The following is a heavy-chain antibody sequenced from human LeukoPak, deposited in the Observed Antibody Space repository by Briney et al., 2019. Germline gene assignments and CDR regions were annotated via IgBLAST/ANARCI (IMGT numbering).Heavy chain of an antibody. CDR2: SYWDDTK. CDR1: GFSLPTRGLG. CDR3: AHDSVGARGFEY. D-gene: IGHD1-26*01. J-gene: IGHJ4*02. Sequence: KPSGPTLVNPPQTLTLTCAFSGFSLPTRGLGVGWFRQPPGKALEWLTLSYWDDTKRYSYNPSLKTRLTITKSSSKNQVVLTMTNMEPVDTATYFCAHDSVGARGFEYWGKGTLVTVSS. V-gene: IGHV2-5*02.